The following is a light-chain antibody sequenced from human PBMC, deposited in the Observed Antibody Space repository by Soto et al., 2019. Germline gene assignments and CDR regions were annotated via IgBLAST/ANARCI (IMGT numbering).Light chain of an antibody. CDR1: QGISSW. CDR2: KAS. V-gene: IGKV1-5*03. J-gene: IGKJ1*01. Sequence: DIQMTQSPSTLSASVGDRGTITCRASQGISSWLAWYQQKPGKAPKLLIYKASTLKSAVPSRFSGTRSWTEFTLSMSSLQPDDFATYYGQHYNSYSEAFGQGTKVDIK. CDR3: QHYNSYSEA.